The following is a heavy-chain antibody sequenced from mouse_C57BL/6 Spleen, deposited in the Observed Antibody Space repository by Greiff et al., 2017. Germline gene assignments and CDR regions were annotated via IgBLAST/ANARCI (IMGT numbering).Heavy chain of an antibody. D-gene: IGHD1-1*01. CDR1: GYTFTSYW. V-gene: IGHV1-69*01. J-gene: IGHJ1*03. Sequence: QVQLQQPGAELVMPGASVKLSCKASGYTFTSYWMHWVKQRPGQGLAWIGEIDPSDSYPNYNQKFKGKSTLTVDKSSSTAYMQLSSLTSEDSAVYYCARSNYYGSSYWYFDVWGTGTTVTVSS. CDR3: ARSNYYGSSYWYFDV. CDR2: IDPSDSYP.